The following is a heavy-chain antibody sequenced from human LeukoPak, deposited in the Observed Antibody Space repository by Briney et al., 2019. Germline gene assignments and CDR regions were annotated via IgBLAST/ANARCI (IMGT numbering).Heavy chain of an antibody. J-gene: IGHJ3*02. CDR2: IYYSGST. Sequence: SETLSLTCTVSGGSISSSSYYWGWIRQPPGKGLEWIGSIYYSGSTYSNPSLKSRVTISVDTSKNQFSLKLSSVTAADTAVYYCVSESGRSDAFDIWGQGTMVTVSS. V-gene: IGHV4-39*01. CDR1: GGSISSSSYY. CDR3: VSESGRSDAFDI. D-gene: IGHD1-26*01.